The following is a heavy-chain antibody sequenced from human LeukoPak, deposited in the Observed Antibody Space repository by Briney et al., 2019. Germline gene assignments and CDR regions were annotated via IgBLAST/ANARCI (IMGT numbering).Heavy chain of an antibody. J-gene: IGHJ4*02. CDR3: ARSRGSGWSEDYLDY. D-gene: IGHD6-19*01. CDR1: GGSISSYY. CDR2: IYYSGST. V-gene: IGHV4-59*01. Sequence: SETLSLTCTVSGGSISSYYWSWIRQPPGKGLEWIGYIYYSGSTNYNPSLKSRVTISVDTSKNQFSLKLSSVTAADTAVYYCARSRGSGWSEDYLDYWGQGTLVTVSS.